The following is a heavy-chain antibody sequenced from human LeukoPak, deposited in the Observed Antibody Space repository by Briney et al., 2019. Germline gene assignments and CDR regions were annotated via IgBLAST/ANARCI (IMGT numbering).Heavy chain of an antibody. CDR2: ISYDGRNK. V-gene: IGHV3-30-3*01. CDR1: GFTFSSHA. CDR3: ASGYIGMTTQV. J-gene: IGHJ4*02. Sequence: PERSLRLSCAASGFTFSSHAMHWVRQAPGKGLEWVAVISYDGRNKYHADSVTGRFTISRDNSKNTLYLQMNSLRAEDTAVYYCASGYIGMTTQVWGQGTLVTVSS. D-gene: IGHD4-11*01.